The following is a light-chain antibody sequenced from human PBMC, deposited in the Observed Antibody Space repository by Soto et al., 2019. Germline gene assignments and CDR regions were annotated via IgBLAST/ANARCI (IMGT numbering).Light chain of an antibody. CDR1: SSDIGAYNY. Sequence: QSALTQPASVSGSPGQSITMSCTGTSSDIGAYNYVSWYQQHPGKAPKLIIFEVTNRPSGVSNRFSGSKSGNTASLTISGLQPDDEADYHCSSYTGGNTYWIFGGGTKVTVL. V-gene: IGLV2-14*01. CDR3: SSYTGGNTYWI. CDR2: EVT. J-gene: IGLJ3*02.